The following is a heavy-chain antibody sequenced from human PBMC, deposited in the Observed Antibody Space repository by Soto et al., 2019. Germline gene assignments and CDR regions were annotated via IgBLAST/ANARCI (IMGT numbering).Heavy chain of an antibody. V-gene: IGHV4-59*06. Sequence: SGTLYLTCAISGGSPSYYYWTWVRQAPGKGLEWIGYIYYSGSTYYNPSLKSRVTISVDTSKNQFSLKLSSVTAADTAVYYCARDTPRGYSYGSFDYWGQGTLVTVSS. CDR3: ARDTPRGYSYGSFDY. J-gene: IGHJ4*02. CDR1: GGSPSYYY. CDR2: IYYSGST. D-gene: IGHD5-18*01.